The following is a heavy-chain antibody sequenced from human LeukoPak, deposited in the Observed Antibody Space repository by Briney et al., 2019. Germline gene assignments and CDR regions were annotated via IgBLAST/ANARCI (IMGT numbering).Heavy chain of an antibody. D-gene: IGHD6-19*01. CDR2: IGGDASRP. CDR1: GFTFSDYA. V-gene: IGHV3-23*01. J-gene: IGHJ3*02. Sequence: PGGSLRLSCAASGFTFSDYAMTWVRRAPGKGLEWVSVIGGDASRPYYADSVKGRFTISRDNSKSTLYLQMNSLRAEDTAVYYCAKDAVARNGIYDAFDIWGQGTLVTVSS. CDR3: AKDAVARNGIYDAFDI.